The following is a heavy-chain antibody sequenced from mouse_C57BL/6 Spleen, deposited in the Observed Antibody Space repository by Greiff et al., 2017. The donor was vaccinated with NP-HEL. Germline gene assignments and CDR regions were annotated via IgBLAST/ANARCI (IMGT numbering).Heavy chain of an antibody. V-gene: IGHV1-42*01. D-gene: IGHD2-5*01. J-gene: IGHJ4*01. CDR3: ARKYYSNYLDAMDY. Sequence: VQLKESGPELVKPGASVKISCKASGYSFTGYYMNWVKQSPEKSLEWIGEINPSTGGTTYNQKFKAKATLTVDKSSSTAYMQLKSLTSEDSAVYYCARKYYSNYLDAMDYWGQGTSVTVSS. CDR2: INPSTGGT. CDR1: GYSFTGYY.